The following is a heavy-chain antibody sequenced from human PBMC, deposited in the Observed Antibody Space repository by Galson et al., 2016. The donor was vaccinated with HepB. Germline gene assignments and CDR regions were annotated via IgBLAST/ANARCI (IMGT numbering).Heavy chain of an antibody. Sequence: SETLSLTCTVSGGSLTSGDYYWAWIRQPPGKGLEFIGDIYDRGNTYYNPSLTSRGTITMDTSKNQFSRTLSSVTAAETAMYHCTRRGYRSGGFDIWGQGKMVTVAS. CDR1: GGSLTSGDYY. J-gene: IGHJ3*02. CDR2: IYDRGNT. V-gene: IGHV4-39*01. CDR3: TRRGYRSGGFDI. D-gene: IGHD6-25*01.